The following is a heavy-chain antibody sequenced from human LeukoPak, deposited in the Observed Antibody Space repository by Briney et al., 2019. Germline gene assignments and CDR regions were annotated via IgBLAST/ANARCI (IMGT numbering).Heavy chain of an antibody. CDR1: GFTFTRFW. CDR3: TRGGEEPFDY. V-gene: IGHV3-74*01. CDR2: INVEGTTT. Sequence: GGSLRLSCGGSGFTFTRFWMHWVRQAPGKGLVWVSRINVEGTTTTYADSVEGRFTISRDENTLYLQMNHLRVDDTAVYYCTRGGEEPFDYWGQGTLVTVSS. D-gene: IGHD3-10*01. J-gene: IGHJ4*02.